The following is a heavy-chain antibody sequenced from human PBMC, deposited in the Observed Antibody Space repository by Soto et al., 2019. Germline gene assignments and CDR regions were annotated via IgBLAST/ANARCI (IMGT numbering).Heavy chain of an antibody. CDR3: ARGYCSSTSCQLQDYYYYGMDV. V-gene: IGHV3-33*01. J-gene: IGHJ6*02. Sequence: QVQLVESGGGVVQPGRSLRLSCAASGFTFSSYGMHWVRQAPGKGLEWVAVIWYDGSNKYYADSVKGRFTIYRDNYKNTLYLQMNSLRAEDTALYYCARGYCSSTSCQLQDYYYYGMDVWGQGTTVTVSS. CDR2: IWYDGSNK. D-gene: IGHD2-2*01. CDR1: GFTFSSYG.